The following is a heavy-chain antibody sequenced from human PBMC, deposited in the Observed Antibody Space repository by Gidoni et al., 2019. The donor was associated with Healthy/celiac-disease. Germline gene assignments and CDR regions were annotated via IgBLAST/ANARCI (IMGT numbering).Heavy chain of an antibody. CDR3: ARVDLGDSTAGGYFDL. D-gene: IGHD3-22*01. J-gene: IGHJ2*01. CDR1: GFTFSSYS. V-gene: IGHV3-48*02. Sequence: EVQLVESGGGLVQPGGSLRLSCAASGFTFSSYSMNWVRQAPGKGLEWVSYISSSSSTIYYADSVKGRFTISRDNAKNSLYLQMNSLRDEDTAVYYCARVDLGDSTAGGYFDLWGRGTLVTVSS. CDR2: ISSSSSTI.